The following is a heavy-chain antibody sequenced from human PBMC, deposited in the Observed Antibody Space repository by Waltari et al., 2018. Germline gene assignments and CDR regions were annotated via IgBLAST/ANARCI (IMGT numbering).Heavy chain of an antibody. J-gene: IGHJ4*02. CDR2: IWYDGSNK. CDR1: GFTFSSYG. Sequence: QVQLVESGGGVVQPGRSLRLSCAASGFTFSSYGMHWVRQAPGKGLEWVAVIWYDGSNKYYADSVKGRFTISRDNSKNTLYLQMNSLRAEDTAMYYCAKDEGIAAAGIGYWGQGTLVTVSS. V-gene: IGHV3-30*18. D-gene: IGHD6-13*01. CDR3: AKDEGIAAAGIGY.